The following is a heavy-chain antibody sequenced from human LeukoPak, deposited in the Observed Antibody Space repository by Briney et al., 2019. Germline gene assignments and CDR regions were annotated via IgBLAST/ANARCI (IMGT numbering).Heavy chain of an antibody. D-gene: IGHD2-15*01. CDR1: GDTFTAYY. CDR3: ARGGSSHHNWFDP. J-gene: IGHJ5*02. Sequence: ASLKASSKASGDTFTAYYMHWVRQAPGEGRERMGWINPNSGGTNYAQKFQGRVTMTRDTSTSTAYMELSRLRSDDTAVYYCARGGSSHHNWFDPWGQGTLVTVSS. V-gene: IGHV1-2*02. CDR2: INPNSGGT.